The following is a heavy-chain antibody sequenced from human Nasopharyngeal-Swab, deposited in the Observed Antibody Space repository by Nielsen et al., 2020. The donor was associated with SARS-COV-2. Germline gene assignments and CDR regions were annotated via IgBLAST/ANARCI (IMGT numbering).Heavy chain of an antibody. D-gene: IGHD3-22*01. Sequence: GESLKISCAASVFIFHSFAMHWVRQSPGKGLEWVALISFDGTNKYYAGSVRGRFTISRDTSKDTLYLQMNNLRAEDTAVYYCVRDRDIFGYDSSGYYGADAFDLWGQGTMVTVSA. CDR2: ISFDGTNK. CDR1: VFIFHSFA. V-gene: IGHV3-30*04. CDR3: VRDRDIFGYDSSGYYGADAFDL. J-gene: IGHJ3*01.